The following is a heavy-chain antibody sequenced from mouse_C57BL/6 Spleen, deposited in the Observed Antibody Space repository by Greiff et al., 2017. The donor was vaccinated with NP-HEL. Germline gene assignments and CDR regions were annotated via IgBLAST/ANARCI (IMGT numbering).Heavy chain of an antibody. CDR1: GYTFTSYW. CDR3: ARYYGSSYDWYFDV. J-gene: IGHJ1*03. V-gene: IGHV1-55*01. D-gene: IGHD1-1*01. CDR2: IYPGSGST. Sequence: VQLQQSGAELVKPGASVKMSCKASGYTFTSYWITWVKQRPGQGLEWIGDIYPGSGSTNYNEKFKSKATLTVDTSSSTAYMQLSSLTSEDSAVYYCARYYGSSYDWYFDVWGTGTTVTVSS.